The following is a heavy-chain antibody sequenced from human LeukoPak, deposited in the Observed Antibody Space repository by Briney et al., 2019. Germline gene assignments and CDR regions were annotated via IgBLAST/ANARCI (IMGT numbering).Heavy chain of an antibody. V-gene: IGHV2-70*11. J-gene: IGHJ4*02. Sequence: ESGPTLVNPTQTLTLTCTFSGFSVSTSGMSVSWIRQPPGKALEWLARIDWDDDKYYNTSLKTRLTISKDTSKNQVVLTMTNMDPVDTATYYCARIWRYSSAWYPFDYWGQGTLVTVSS. CDR2: IDWDDDK. D-gene: IGHD6-19*01. CDR3: ARIWRYSSAWYPFDY. CDR1: GFSVSTSGMS.